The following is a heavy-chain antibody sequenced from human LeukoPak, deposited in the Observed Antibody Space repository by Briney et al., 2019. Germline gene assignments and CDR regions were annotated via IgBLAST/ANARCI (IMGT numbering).Heavy chain of an antibody. CDR1: GGSISSYY. CDR2: IYYSGST. Sequence: SETLSLTCTVSGGSISSYYWSWIRQPPGKGLEWIGYIYYSGSTNYNPSLKSRVTISVDTSKNQFSLKLSSVTAADTAVYYCARVKAGTVGYFQHWGQGTVVTVSS. D-gene: IGHD6-13*01. J-gene: IGHJ1*01. V-gene: IGHV4-59*01. CDR3: ARVKAGTVGYFQH.